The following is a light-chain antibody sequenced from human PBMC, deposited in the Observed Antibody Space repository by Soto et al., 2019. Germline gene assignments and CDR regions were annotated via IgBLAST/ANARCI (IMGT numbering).Light chain of an antibody. Sequence: QSALTQPASVSGSPGQSITISCTGTASDVGANNYVSWYQQYPGKAPQLIIYEVSQRPSGMSDRFFGSKSGDTASLTISGLQGEDEADYYCSSLTPSYTVDVFGAETKVTVL. CDR1: ASDVGANNY. V-gene: IGLV2-14*01. CDR2: EVS. J-gene: IGLJ1*01. CDR3: SSLTPSYTVDV.